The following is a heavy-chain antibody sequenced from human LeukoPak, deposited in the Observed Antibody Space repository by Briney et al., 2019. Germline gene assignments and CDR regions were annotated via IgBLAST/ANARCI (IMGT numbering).Heavy chain of an antibody. CDR3: ARYGDPNYYFDY. Sequence: SGTLSLTCTVSGGSISGYYWSWIRQPAGKGLEWIGRIYTSDDAKYNPSLESRVTMSVDASKNQFSLKLSSVTAADTAVYYCARYGDPNYYFDYWGQGTLVTVSS. D-gene: IGHD2-21*02. CDR1: GGSISGYY. V-gene: IGHV4-4*07. CDR2: IYTSDDA. J-gene: IGHJ4*02.